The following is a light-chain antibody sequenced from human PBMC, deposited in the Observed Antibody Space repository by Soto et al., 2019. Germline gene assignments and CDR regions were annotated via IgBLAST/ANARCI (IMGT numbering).Light chain of an antibody. CDR1: SGFVGSFSL. J-gene: IGLJ1*01. V-gene: IGLV2-23*01. CDR3: CLYIGATTYV. CDR2: QGH. Sequence: QSVLAQPASVSGSPGQSITISCTGTSGFVGSFSLVSWYQQHSAKAPKVMISQGHRRPSRAPDLFSGSTSLNSASLTISPLQAGDEADYFCCLYIGATTYVFGTGTKGTVL.